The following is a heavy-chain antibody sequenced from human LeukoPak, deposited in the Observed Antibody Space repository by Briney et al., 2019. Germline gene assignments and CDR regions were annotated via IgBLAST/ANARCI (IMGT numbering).Heavy chain of an antibody. CDR2: IIPIFGTA. CDR3: ARERGIAVAGIMDV. V-gene: IGHV1-69*01. J-gene: IGHJ6*03. D-gene: IGHD6-19*01. Sequence: SVKVSCKASGGTFSSYAISWVRQAPGQGLEWMGGIIPIFGTANYAQKFQGRVTITADESTSTAYMELSSLRSEDTAAYYCARERGIAVAGIMDVWGKGTTVTVSS. CDR1: GGTFSSYA.